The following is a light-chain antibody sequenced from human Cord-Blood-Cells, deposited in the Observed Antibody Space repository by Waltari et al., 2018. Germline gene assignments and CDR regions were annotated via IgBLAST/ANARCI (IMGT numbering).Light chain of an antibody. CDR3: QQYNNRPYT. V-gene: IGKV3-15*01. J-gene: IGKJ2*01. CDR2: GAS. Sequence: EIAMTQSPTTLSVSPVERAPLSVSASQRVSSNLAGSQQKPGPAPRLLSYGASTRATGIPARFSGSGSGTECTLTISSLQSEDVAGYYCQQYNNRPYTFGQGTKLEIK. CDR1: QRVSSN.